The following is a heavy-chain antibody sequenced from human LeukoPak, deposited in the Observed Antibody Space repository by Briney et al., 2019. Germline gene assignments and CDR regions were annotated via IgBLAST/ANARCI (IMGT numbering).Heavy chain of an antibody. Sequence: GGSLRLSCAASGFTFSDYYMSWIRQAPGKGLEWVSYISSSGSTIYYADSVKGRFTISRDNAKNSLYLQMNSLRAEDTAVYYCAREDQLELLDAFDIWGQGTMVTVSS. CDR3: AREDQLELLDAFDI. CDR2: ISSSGSTI. V-gene: IGHV3-11*01. J-gene: IGHJ3*02. CDR1: GFTFSDYY. D-gene: IGHD1-7*01.